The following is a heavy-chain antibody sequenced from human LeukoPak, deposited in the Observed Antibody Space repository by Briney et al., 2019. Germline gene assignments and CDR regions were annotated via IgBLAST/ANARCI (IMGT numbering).Heavy chain of an antibody. Sequence: PSETLSLTCTVSGYSIRSTYYWGWIRQPPGKGLEWIGSIYHSGTLYYNPSLKSRVTISVDTSKNQFSLKLTSVTAADTAVYYCARVMDYYDGSGYPPPAAADYRGQGTLVIVSS. J-gene: IGHJ4*02. D-gene: IGHD3-22*01. CDR1: GYSIRSTYY. V-gene: IGHV4-38-2*02. CDR3: ARVMDYYDGSGYPPPAAADY. CDR2: IYHSGTL.